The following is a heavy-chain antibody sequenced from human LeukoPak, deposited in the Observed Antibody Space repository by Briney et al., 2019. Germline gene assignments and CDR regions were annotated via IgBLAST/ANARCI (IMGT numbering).Heavy chain of an antibody. Sequence: PGGSLRLSCTASESSFSSFPMSLVRQAPGRGLEWISSISSSGSLIYYADSLKGRFTVSRDNAKNSLYVQMNSLRAEDTAVYYCAKIGVPGQWYFDLWGRGTLVTVSS. J-gene: IGHJ2*01. V-gene: IGHV3-21*01. D-gene: IGHD3-3*01. CDR1: ESSFSSFP. CDR3: AKIGVPGQWYFDL. CDR2: ISSSGSLI.